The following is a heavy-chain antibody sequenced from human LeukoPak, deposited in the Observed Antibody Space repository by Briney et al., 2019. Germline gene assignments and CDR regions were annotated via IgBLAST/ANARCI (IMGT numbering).Heavy chain of an antibody. CDR3: ARSGEMATINGFDY. J-gene: IGHJ4*02. Sequence: ASVKVSCKASGYTFTSYDINWVRQATGQGLEWMGWMNPNSGNTGYAQKFQGRVTMTRNTSISTAYMELSSLRSEDTAVYYCARSGEMATINGFDYWGQGTLVTVSS. D-gene: IGHD5-24*01. CDR2: MNPNSGNT. CDR1: GYTFTSYD. V-gene: IGHV1-8*01.